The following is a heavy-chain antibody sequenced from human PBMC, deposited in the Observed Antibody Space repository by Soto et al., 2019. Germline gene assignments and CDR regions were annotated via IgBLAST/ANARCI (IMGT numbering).Heavy chain of an antibody. Sequence: SETLSLTCTVSGGSISSSSYYWGWIRQPPGKGLEWIGSIYYSGSTYYNPSLKSRVTISVDTSKNQFSLKLSSVTAADTAVYYCARHLQSSSIWSGYGHDAFDTWGPGTMVTVSS. CDR2: IYYSGST. D-gene: IGHD3-3*01. CDR1: GGSISSSSYY. J-gene: IGHJ3*02. CDR3: ARHLQSSSIWSGYGHDAFDT. V-gene: IGHV4-39*01.